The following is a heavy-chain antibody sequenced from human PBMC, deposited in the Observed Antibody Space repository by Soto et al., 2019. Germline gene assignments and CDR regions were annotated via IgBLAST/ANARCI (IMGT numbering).Heavy chain of an antibody. CDR2: IIPIFGTA. CDR3: ARGITGTVTYYYGWDV. Sequence: QVQLVQSGAEVKKPGSSMKVSCKASGGTFSSYAISWVRQAPGQGLEWMGGIIPIFGTADYAQKFHGRVTMTADEATSRAYMELSSLRSEDTAVYYCARGITGTVTYYYGWDVWGQGTTVTVSS. CDR1: GGTFSSYA. J-gene: IGHJ6*02. V-gene: IGHV1-69*12. D-gene: IGHD1-20*01.